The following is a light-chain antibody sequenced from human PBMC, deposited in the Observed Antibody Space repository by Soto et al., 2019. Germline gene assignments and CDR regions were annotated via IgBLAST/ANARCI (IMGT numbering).Light chain of an antibody. V-gene: IGKV3-20*01. J-gene: IGKJ1*01. CDR1: QSVSSSY. CDR3: QQYCSSPWT. CDR2: GAS. Sequence: EIVLTQSPGTLSLSPGERATLSCRASQSVSSSYLAWYQQKPGQAPRLLIYGASSRATGIPDRFSGSGSGTDFTLTISRLEPEDFAVYYCQQYCSSPWTFGQATKVESK.